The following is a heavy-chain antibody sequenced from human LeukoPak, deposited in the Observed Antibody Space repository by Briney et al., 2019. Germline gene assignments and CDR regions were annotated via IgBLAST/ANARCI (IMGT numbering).Heavy chain of an antibody. J-gene: IGHJ4*02. CDR2: IYTSGST. CDR3: ARRVVVAATGFDY. CDR1: GGSISSGSYY. Sequence: SQTLSLTCTVSGGSISSGSYYWSWIRQPAGKGLEWIGRIYTSGSTNYNPSLKSRVTISVDTSKNQFSLKLSSVTAADTAVYYCARRVVVAATGFDYWGQGTLVTVSS. V-gene: IGHV4-61*02. D-gene: IGHD2-15*01.